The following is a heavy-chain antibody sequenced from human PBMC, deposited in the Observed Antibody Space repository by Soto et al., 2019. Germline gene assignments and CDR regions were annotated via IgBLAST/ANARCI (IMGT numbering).Heavy chain of an antibody. CDR1: GDSMKTYY. CDR3: ARDLTVTTLFGY. V-gene: IGHV4-59*01. J-gene: IGHJ4*02. CDR2: IYYNGSP. D-gene: IGHD4-17*01. Sequence: SETLSLTCSVSGDSMKTYYWSWIRQPPGKGLEWIGNIYYNGSPNYNPSLKSRVTISVDTSKNQFSLKLSSVTAADTAVYYCARDLTVTTLFGYWGQGTLVIVSS.